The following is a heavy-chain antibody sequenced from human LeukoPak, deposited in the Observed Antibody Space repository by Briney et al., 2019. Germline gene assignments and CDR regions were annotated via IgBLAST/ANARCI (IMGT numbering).Heavy chain of an antibody. V-gene: IGHV1-69*05. CDR1: GYTFTSYG. CDR2: IIPIFGTA. Sequence: SVKVSCKASGYTFTSYGISWARQAPGQGLEWMGRIIPIFGTANYAQKFQGRVTITTDESTSTAYMELSSLRSEDTAVYYCARDFGLGTNAFDIWGQGTMVTVSS. D-gene: IGHD7-27*01. CDR3: ARDFGLGTNAFDI. J-gene: IGHJ3*02.